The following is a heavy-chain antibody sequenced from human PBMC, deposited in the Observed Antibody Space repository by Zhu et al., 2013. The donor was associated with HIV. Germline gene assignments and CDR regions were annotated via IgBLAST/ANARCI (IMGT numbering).Heavy chain of an antibody. Sequence: EVQLVESGGGLVQPGGSLILSCAASAVNFSDYWMHWVRQVPGKGLVWISRIKTDGTSTTYADSVKGRFTVSRDNAKNTLYLQMNSLRAEDTAVYYCARDSRTCTGGFCYMTYWGQGTLVTVSS. CDR1: AVNFSDYW. CDR2: IKTDGTST. CDR3: ARDSRTCTGGFCYMTY. D-gene: IGHD2-8*02. J-gene: IGHJ4*02. V-gene: IGHV3-74*03.